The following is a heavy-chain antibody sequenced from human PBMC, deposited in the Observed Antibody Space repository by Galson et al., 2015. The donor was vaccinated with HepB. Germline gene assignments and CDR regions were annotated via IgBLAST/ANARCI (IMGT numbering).Heavy chain of an antibody. D-gene: IGHD2-2*01. CDR2: ISPGGTFK. Sequence: SVRLSCAASGFTFTTYGMIWVRQAPGKGLEWVSSISPGGTFKYFAESVQGRFTISRDNAKNSLDLQMNNLRAEDTAVYDCARSVLVVPAAIVVDNWYAPWAQGTLVTDSS. J-gene: IGHJ5*02. CDR3: ARSVLVVPAAIVVDNWYAP. CDR1: GFTFTTYG. V-gene: IGHV3-21*01.